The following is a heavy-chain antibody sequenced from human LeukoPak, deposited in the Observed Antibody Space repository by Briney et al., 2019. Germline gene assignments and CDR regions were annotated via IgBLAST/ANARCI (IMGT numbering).Heavy chain of an antibody. V-gene: IGHV3-66*01. CDR1: GSTVSSNY. CDR2: IYSGGST. J-gene: IGHJ4*02. CDR3: AREAAVAGIFDY. Sequence: GGSLRLSCAASGSTVSSNYMSWVRQAPGKGLEWVSVIYSGGSTYYADSVKGRFTISRDNSKNTLYLQMNSLRAEDTAVYYCAREAAVAGIFDYWGQGTLVTVSS. D-gene: IGHD6-19*01.